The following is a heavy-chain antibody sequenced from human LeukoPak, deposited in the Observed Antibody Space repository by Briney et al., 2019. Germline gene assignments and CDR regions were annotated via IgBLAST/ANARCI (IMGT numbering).Heavy chain of an antibody. J-gene: IGHJ6*02. Sequence: GGSLRLSCAASGFTFSSYAVGWVRQAPGKGLEWVSAISGSGGSTYYADSVKGRFTISRDDSKNTLYLQMNSLRAEDTAVYYCAKPMKYYDILTGYYLLYYYGMDVWGQGTTVTVSS. D-gene: IGHD3-9*01. CDR3: AKPMKYYDILTGYYLLYYYGMDV. CDR1: GFTFSSYA. CDR2: ISGSGGST. V-gene: IGHV3-23*01.